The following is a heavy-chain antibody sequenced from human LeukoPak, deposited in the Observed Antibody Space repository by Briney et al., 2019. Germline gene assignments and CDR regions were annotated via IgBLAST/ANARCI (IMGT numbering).Heavy chain of an antibody. J-gene: IGHJ4*02. CDR1: GYTFTGYY. CDR3: ARDTGDQIIAVAGHFDY. Sequence: ASVKVSSKASGYTFTGYYMHWVRQAPGQGLEWMGWINPNSGGANYAQKFQGRVTMTRDTSISTAYMELSRLRSDDTAVYYCARDTGDQIIAVAGHFDYWGQGTLVTVSS. CDR2: INPNSGGA. V-gene: IGHV1-2*02. D-gene: IGHD6-19*01.